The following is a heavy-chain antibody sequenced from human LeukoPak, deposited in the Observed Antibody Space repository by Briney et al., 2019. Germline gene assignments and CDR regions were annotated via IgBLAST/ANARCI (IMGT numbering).Heavy chain of an antibody. CDR3: AREEGPYDY. V-gene: IGHV3-33*05. CDR2: ISYDGSNK. Sequence: GGSLRLSCAASGFTFSTYGMHWVRPAPGKGLEWVAAISYDGSNKYYEDSVKGRFTISRDNSKNTLYLQMNSLRAEDTAVYYCAREEGPYDYWGQGTLVTVSS. J-gene: IGHJ4*02. CDR1: GFTFSTYG.